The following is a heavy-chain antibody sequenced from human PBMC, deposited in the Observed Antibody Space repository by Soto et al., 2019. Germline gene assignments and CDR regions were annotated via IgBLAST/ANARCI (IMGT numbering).Heavy chain of an antibody. D-gene: IGHD3-10*01. Sequence: SETLSLTCTVSGGSITSGGYSWSWIRQPPGKGLEWIGYIYHTGSTYYNPSLKSRVTMSMDRSKDQFSLRLSSVTAADTAMYYCAREMSYYYGSGNFSWFDPWGQGTLVTVSS. CDR2: IYHTGST. J-gene: IGHJ5*02. V-gene: IGHV4-30-2*01. CDR1: GGSITSGGYS. CDR3: AREMSYYYGSGNFSWFDP.